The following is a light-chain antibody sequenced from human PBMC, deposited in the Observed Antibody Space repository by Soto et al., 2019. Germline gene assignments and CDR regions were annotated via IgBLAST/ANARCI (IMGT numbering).Light chain of an antibody. V-gene: IGKV1D-12*01. CDR3: QQSSDFPLT. Sequence: DIEMTQTPSFVSASLVDRVTITCRASHGISSWLAWYQQEPGKAPKLLIYAATILQSGVPSRFSGSESGTDFSVTISSLQTEDFATYFGQQSSDFPLTFGGGTKVEIK. CDR1: HGISSW. CDR2: AAT. J-gene: IGKJ4*01.